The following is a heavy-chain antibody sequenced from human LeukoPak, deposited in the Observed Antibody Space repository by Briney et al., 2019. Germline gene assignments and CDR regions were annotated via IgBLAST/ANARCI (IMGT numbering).Heavy chain of an antibody. D-gene: IGHD3-22*01. V-gene: IGHV3-23*01. J-gene: IGHJ4*02. CDR2: ISGSGGSA. Sequence: GGSLRLSCAASGFTFSSYAMSWVRQAPGKGLEWVSAISGSGGSAYYADSVKGRFTISRDNSKNTLYLQMNSLRAEDTAVYYCAKRGSSGYYPFDYWGQGTLVTVSS. CDR3: AKRGSSGYYPFDY. CDR1: GFTFSSYA.